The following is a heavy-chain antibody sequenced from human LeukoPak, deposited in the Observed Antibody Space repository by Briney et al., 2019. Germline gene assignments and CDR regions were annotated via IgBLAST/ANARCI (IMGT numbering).Heavy chain of an antibody. J-gene: IGHJ4*02. Sequence: GASVKVSCKASGYTFTSYGISWVRQAPGQGLEWMGWISAYNGNTNYAQKLQGRVTMTTDTSTSTAYMELRSLRSDDTAVYYCARDRESITIFGVVIIEFDYWGQGTLVTVSS. V-gene: IGHV1-18*01. CDR3: ARDRESITIFGVVIIEFDY. CDR2: ISAYNGNT. D-gene: IGHD3-3*01. CDR1: GYTFTSYG.